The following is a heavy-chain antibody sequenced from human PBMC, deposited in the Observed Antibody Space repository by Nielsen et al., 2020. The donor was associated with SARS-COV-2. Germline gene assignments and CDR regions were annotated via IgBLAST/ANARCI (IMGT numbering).Heavy chain of an antibody. D-gene: IGHD1-1*01. CDR3: ARLLRIGADPLNWIDYYYYGMDV. CDR2: IYYSGST. J-gene: IGHJ6*02. V-gene: IGHV4-59*08. Sequence: WIRQPPGKGLEWIGYIYYSGSTNYNPSLKSRVTISVDTSKNQFSLKLSSVTAADTAVYYCARLLRIGADPLNWIDYYYYGMDVWGQGTTVTVSS.